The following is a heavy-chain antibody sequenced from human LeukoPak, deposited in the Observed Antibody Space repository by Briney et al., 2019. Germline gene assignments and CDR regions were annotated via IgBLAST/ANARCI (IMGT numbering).Heavy chain of an antibody. V-gene: IGHV4-59*12. J-gene: IGHJ4*02. CDR2: IHYSGNT. CDR3: AREGLLWFGELI. CDR1: GGSISSYY. D-gene: IGHD3-10*01. Sequence: SETLSLTCTVSGGSISSYYWSWIRQPPGKGLEWIGSIHYSGNTYYNPSLKSRVTISVDTSKNQFSLKLSSVTAADTAVYYCAREGLLWFGELIWGQGTLVTVSS.